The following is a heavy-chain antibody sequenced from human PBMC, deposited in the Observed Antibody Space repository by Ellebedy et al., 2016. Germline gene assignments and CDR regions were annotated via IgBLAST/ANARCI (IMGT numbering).Heavy chain of an antibody. CDR1: GGSISSSSYY. J-gene: IGHJ4*02. Sequence: SETLSLXXTVSGGSISSSSYYWGWIRQPPGKGLEWIGEINHSGSTNYNPSLKSRVTISVDTSKNQFSLKLSSVTAADTAVYYCASQRRGYSGYDSATFDYWGQGTLVTVSS. V-gene: IGHV4-39*07. CDR2: INHSGST. D-gene: IGHD5-12*01. CDR3: ASQRRGYSGYDSATFDY.